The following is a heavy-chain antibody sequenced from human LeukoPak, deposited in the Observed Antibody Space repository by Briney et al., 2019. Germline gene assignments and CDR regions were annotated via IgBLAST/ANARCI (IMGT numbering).Heavy chain of an antibody. Sequence: ASVKVSCKASGYTFTSYDINWVRQATGQGLEWMGWMNPNSGNTGYAQKFQGRVTMTRNTSISTAYMELSSLRAEDTAVYYCARTDRPNHYYDSSGYYDWFDPWGQGTLVTVSS. D-gene: IGHD3-22*01. CDR3: ARTDRPNHYYDSSGYYDWFDP. CDR1: GYTFTSYD. CDR2: MNPNSGNT. J-gene: IGHJ5*02. V-gene: IGHV1-8*01.